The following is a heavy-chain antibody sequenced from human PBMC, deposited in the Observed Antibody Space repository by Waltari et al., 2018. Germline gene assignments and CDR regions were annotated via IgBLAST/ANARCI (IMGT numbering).Heavy chain of an antibody. CDR3: ARPDLAARRGIVVDPDKGDAFDI. CDR1: GYTFTSYY. CDR2: INPSGGST. D-gene: IGHD6-6*01. J-gene: IGHJ3*02. V-gene: IGHV1-46*01. Sequence: QVQLVQSGAEVKKPGASVKVSCKASGYTFTSYYMHWVRQAPGQGLEWMGIINPSGGSTSYAQKFQGRVTMTRDTSTSTVYMELSSLRSEDTAVYYCARPDLAARRGIVVDPDKGDAFDIWGQGTMVTVSS.